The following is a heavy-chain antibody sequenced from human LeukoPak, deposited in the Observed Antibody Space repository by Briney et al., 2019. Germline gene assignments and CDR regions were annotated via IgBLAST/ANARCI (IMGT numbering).Heavy chain of an antibody. CDR2: INPNSGGT. D-gene: IGHD2-2*01. V-gene: IGHV1-2*02. J-gene: IGHJ4*02. CDR3: ARPSISSSTSCDGY. Sequence: ASVKVSCKASGYTFTGYYMHWVRQAPGQGLEWMGWINPNSGGTNYAQKFQGRVTMTRDTSISTAYMELSRLRSDDTAVYYCARPSISSSTSCDGYWGQGTLVTVSS. CDR1: GYTFTGYY.